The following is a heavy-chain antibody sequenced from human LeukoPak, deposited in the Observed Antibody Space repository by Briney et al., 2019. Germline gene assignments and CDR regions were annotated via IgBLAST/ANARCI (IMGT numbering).Heavy chain of an antibody. D-gene: IGHD3-10*01. CDR3: ATDRWGSGTPFDY. J-gene: IGHJ4*02. V-gene: IGHV1-69*04. Sequence: GASVKVSCKASGGTFSSYAISWVRQAPGQGLEWMGRIIPIFDEPNYAQQFQGRVTITADKATSTAYMELSSLRSEDTAVYYCATDRWGSGTPFDYWGQGTLVTVSS. CDR1: GGTFSSYA. CDR2: IIPIFDEP.